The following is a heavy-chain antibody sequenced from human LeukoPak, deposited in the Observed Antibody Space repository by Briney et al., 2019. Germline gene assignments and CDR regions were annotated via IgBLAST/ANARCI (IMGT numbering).Heavy chain of an antibody. CDR1: GGSISSYY. J-gene: IGHJ6*03. CDR3: ARGPRGYCSSTSCRSTEYYYYMDA. V-gene: IGHV4-59*01. D-gene: IGHD2-2*01. CDR2: IYYSGST. Sequence: SETLSLTCTVSGGSISSYYWSCIRQPPGKGLEWIGYIYYSGSTNYNPSLKSRVTISVDTSKNQFSLKLSSVTAADTAVYYCARGPRGYCSSTSCRSTEYYYYMDAWGKGTTVTVSS.